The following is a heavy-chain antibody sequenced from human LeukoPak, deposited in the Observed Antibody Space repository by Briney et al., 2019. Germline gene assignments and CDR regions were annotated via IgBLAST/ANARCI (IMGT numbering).Heavy chain of an antibody. J-gene: IGHJ6*02. Sequence: PGGSLRLSCAASGFTFSDHVMHWVRQAPDKGLEWVAMISYDGNNKYYADSVKGRFTISRDNSKDTLYLQMNSLRAEDTAVYYCARDKWGPQQRNCGMDVWGQGTTVTVSS. V-gene: IGHV3-30-3*01. CDR1: GFTFSDHV. CDR3: ARDKWGPQQRNCGMDV. D-gene: IGHD6-13*01. CDR2: ISYDGNNK.